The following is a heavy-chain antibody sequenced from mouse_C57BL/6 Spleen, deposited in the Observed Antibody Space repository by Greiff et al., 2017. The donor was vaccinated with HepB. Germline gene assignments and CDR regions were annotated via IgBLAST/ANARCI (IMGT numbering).Heavy chain of an antibody. V-gene: IGHV10-1*01. D-gene: IGHD2-3*01. J-gene: IGHJ3*01. CDR3: VRQDGYYLACFAY. CDR2: IRSKSNNYAT. CDR1: GFSFNTYA. Sequence: EVMLVESGGGLVQPKGSLKLSCAASGFSFNTYAMNWVRQAPGQGLEWVARIRSKSNNYATYYDDSVKDRFTISRDDSESMLYLQMNNLKTEDTAMYYCVRQDGYYLACFAYWGQGTLVTVSA.